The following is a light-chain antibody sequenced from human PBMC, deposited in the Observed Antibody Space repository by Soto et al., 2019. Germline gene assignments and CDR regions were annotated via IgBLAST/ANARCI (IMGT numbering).Light chain of an antibody. Sequence: QSVLTQPRSVSGSPGQSVTISCTGTSNDLGRYNYVSWYQQHPGKAPKLMISEVTNRPSGVSDRFSGSKSGNTASLTISGLQAEDEADYYCSSFTSRFTFVFGTGT. V-gene: IGLV2-11*01. CDR3: SSFTSRFTFV. CDR1: SNDLGRYNY. J-gene: IGLJ1*01. CDR2: EVT.